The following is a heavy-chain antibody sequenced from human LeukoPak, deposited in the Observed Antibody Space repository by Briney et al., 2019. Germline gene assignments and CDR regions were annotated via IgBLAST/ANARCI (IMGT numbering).Heavy chain of an antibody. CDR2: ISAYNGNT. CDR1: GYTFTSYG. V-gene: IGHV1-18*01. CDR3: ARSYGDYHTEHYYGMDV. J-gene: IGHJ6*02. Sequence: ASVTVCCKASGYTFTSYGISWLRQAPGQGLEWMGWISAYNGNTNYAQKLQGRVTMTTDTSTSTAYMELRSLRSDDTAVYYCARSYGDYHTEHYYGMDVWGQGTTVTVSS. D-gene: IGHD4-17*01.